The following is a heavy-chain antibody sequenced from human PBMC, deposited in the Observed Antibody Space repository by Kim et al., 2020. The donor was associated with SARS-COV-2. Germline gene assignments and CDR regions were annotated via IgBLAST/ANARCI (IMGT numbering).Heavy chain of an antibody. Sequence: GDTKSSQKLQGRVTITRDTVSSTVYMELSSLTSEDTAVYYCARGSMATYDYWGQGTLISVS. D-gene: IGHD2-8*01. CDR3: ARGSMATYDY. CDR2: GDT. J-gene: IGHJ4*02. V-gene: IGHV1-3*01.